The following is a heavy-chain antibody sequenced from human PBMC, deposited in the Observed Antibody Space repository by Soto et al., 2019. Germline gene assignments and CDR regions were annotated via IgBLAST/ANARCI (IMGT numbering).Heavy chain of an antibody. CDR1: GYTFTSYA. Sequence: ASVNVSCKASGYTFTSYAMHWVRQAPGQRLEWMGWINAGNGNTKYSQKFQGRVTITRDTSANTAYMELSSLRSEDTAVYYCARRRFQYYYYGMDVWGQGTTVTVS. CDR3: ARRRFQYYYYGMDV. D-gene: IGHD2-21*01. J-gene: IGHJ6*02. CDR2: INAGNGNT. V-gene: IGHV1-3*01.